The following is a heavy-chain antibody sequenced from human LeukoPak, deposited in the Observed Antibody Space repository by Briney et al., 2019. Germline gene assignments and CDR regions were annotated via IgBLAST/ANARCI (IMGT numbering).Heavy chain of an antibody. V-gene: IGHV5-51*01. D-gene: IGHD6-13*01. CDR3: ARFPTDSSTLFDY. Sequence: GESLKISCKVAGYNFATYWIGWVRQMSGKGLEWMGIIYPGDSDTRYSPSFQGQVTISADKSVTTAYLQWSSLTASDPAMYDCARFPTDSSTLFDYWGQGTLVTVSS. J-gene: IGHJ4*02. CDR2: IYPGDSDT. CDR1: GYNFATYW.